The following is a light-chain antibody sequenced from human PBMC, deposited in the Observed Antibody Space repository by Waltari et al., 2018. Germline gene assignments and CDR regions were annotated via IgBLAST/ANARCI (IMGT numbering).Light chain of an antibody. CDR2: PAS. V-gene: IGKV3-15*01. CDR1: QCVDSN. J-gene: IGKJ1*01. CDR3: QQYNNWPGT. Sequence: ERLMTQSPATLSVSHGARSTLTCRASQCVDSNLAWYQHKPCQSPRLLLYPASTKAAGIPARFIGSGSGTEFTLTISSLQSEDFAIYYCQQYNNWPGTFGQGTRVEIK.